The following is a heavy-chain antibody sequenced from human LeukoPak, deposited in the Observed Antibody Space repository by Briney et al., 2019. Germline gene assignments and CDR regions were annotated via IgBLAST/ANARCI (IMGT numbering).Heavy chain of an antibody. CDR1: RFTFSTYG. CDR3: AKGSHSSGWPGNRFDP. CDR2: ISYDGTNK. D-gene: IGHD6-19*01. Sequence: PGGSLRLSCEASRFTFSTYGMHWVRQAPGKGLEWVTFISYDGTNKYYADSVKGRFTISRDNSENTLYLQMNSLRAEDTAVYFCAKGSHSSGWPGNRFDPWGPGILVTVSS. V-gene: IGHV3-30*18. J-gene: IGHJ5*02.